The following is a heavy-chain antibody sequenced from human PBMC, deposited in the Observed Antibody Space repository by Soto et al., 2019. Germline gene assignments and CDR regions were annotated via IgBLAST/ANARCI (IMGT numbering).Heavy chain of an antibody. CDR1: GFTFSSYA. Sequence: PGGSLRLSCAASGFTFSSYAMSWVRQAPGKGLEWVSAISGSGGSTYYADSVKGRFTISRDNSKNTLYLQLNSLRAEDTAVYYCAKDASDVWDIVVVPAAIARPHDYWGQGTLVTVSS. CDR3: AKDASDVWDIVVVPAAIARPHDY. D-gene: IGHD2-2*01. J-gene: IGHJ4*02. V-gene: IGHV3-23*01. CDR2: ISGSGGST.